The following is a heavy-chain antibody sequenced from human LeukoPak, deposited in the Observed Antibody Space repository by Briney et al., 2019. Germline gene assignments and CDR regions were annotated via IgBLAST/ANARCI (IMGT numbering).Heavy chain of an antibody. D-gene: IGHD6-19*01. CDR1: GFSFTTYG. CDR2: ITTSSTYI. J-gene: IGHJ4*02. Sequence: GGSLRLSCAASGFSFTTYGMHWVRQAPGKGLEWVSSITTSSTYISYADSVKGRFTISRDNAKNSLYLQMNSLRAEDTAVYYCARGKYSSGWFDYWGQGTLVTVSS. V-gene: IGHV3-21*01. CDR3: ARGKYSSGWFDY.